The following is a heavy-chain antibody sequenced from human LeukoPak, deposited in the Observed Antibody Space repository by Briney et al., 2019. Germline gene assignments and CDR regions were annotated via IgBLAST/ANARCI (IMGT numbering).Heavy chain of an antibody. CDR1: GFTFSDYY. D-gene: IGHD6-19*01. CDR3: ARVSESSGWFDY. J-gene: IGHJ4*02. Sequence: GGSLRLSCAASGFTFSDYYMSWIRQAPGKGLEWVSYISSSSTYTNYADSVKDRFTISRDNAKNSLYLQMNSLRAEDTAVYYCARVSESSGWFDYWGQGTLVTVSS. CDR2: ISSSSTYT. V-gene: IGHV3-11*06.